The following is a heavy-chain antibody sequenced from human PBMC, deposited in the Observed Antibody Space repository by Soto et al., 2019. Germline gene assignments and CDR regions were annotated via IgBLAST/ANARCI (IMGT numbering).Heavy chain of an antibody. V-gene: IGHV3-66*04. CDR3: ARHGYSYGGGYFDY. Sequence: EVQLVESGGGLVQPGGSLRLSCAASGFTVSSNYMSWVRQAPGKGLEWVSVIYSGGSAYYADSVKGRFTISRDNSKNTLYLQLYSLRAEHTAVYYCARHGYSYGGGYFDYWGQGTLVTVSS. CDR1: GFTVSSNY. CDR2: IYSGGSA. D-gene: IGHD5-18*01. J-gene: IGHJ4*02.